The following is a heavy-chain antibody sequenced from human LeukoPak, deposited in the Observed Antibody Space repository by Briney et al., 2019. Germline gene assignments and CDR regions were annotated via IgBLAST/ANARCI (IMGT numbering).Heavy chain of an antibody. CDR2: IKQDGKGK. V-gene: IGHV3-7*01. CDR3: ARVGALSSSWLLY. J-gene: IGHJ4*02. CDR1: GFTFSSYW. Sequence: GGSLRLSCAASGFTFSSYWMSWVRQAPGKGLEWVANIKQDGKGKYYVDSVKGRFTISRDNAKNSLYLQMNSLRAEDTAVYFCARVGALSSSWLLYWGQGTLVTVSS. D-gene: IGHD6-13*01.